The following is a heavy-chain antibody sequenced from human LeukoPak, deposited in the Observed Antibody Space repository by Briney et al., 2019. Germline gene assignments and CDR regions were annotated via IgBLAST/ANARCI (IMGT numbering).Heavy chain of an antibody. J-gene: IGHJ3*02. D-gene: IGHD1-26*01. CDR3: TTSGNPSLIDI. Sequence: GGSLRLSCAASGFTFRSHGMHWVRQAPGKGLEWVAFIWYDGSNKYYTDSVKGRFTISRDNSKNTLYLQMNSLRAEDTAVYYCTTSGNPSLIDIWGQGTMVTVSS. CDR1: GFTFRSHG. CDR2: IWYDGSNK. V-gene: IGHV3-30*02.